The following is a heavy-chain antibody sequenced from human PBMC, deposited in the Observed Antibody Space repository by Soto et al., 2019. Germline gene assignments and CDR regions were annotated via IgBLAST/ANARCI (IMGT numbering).Heavy chain of an antibody. CDR3: ARVDSQVSSDFDN. V-gene: IGHV4-31*03. Sequence: SETLSLTCTVSGGPFPNGGYYWSWIRQEPGKGLEWIGYTHYSGDTSYNPSLRSRVTISTDTSKTQFSLRLRAVTSADTAVYYCARVDSQVSSDFDNWGQGMLVTVSS. CDR2: THYSGDT. D-gene: IGHD5-12*01. J-gene: IGHJ4*02. CDR1: GGPFPNGGYY.